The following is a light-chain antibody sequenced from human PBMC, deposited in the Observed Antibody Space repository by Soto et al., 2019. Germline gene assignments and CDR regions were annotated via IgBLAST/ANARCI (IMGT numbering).Light chain of an antibody. V-gene: IGLV4-69*01. Sequence: QLVLNQSPSASASLGASVKLTCTLSSGHSSYAIAWHQQQPEKGPRYLMKLDSDGSHTKGDAIPDRFSGSSSGAERYLTISSLQSEDEADYYCQTWGTGIHVVFGGGTKLTVL. J-gene: IGLJ2*01. CDR3: QTWGTGIHVV. CDR2: LDSDGSH. CDR1: SGHSSYA.